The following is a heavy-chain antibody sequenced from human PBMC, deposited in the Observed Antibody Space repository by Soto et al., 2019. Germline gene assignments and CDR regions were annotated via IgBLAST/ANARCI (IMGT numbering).Heavy chain of an antibody. J-gene: IGHJ4*02. V-gene: IGHV3-30*03. CDR3: ATSTTTPFDY. CDR2: ISYDGSNK. D-gene: IGHD1-1*01. CDR1: GFTFSSYG. Sequence: GGSLRLSCAASGFTFSSYGVHWVRQAPGKGLEWVAVISYDGSNKYYADSVKGRFTISRDNSKNTPYLQMNSLRAEDTAVYYCATSTTTPFDYWGQGTLVTVSS.